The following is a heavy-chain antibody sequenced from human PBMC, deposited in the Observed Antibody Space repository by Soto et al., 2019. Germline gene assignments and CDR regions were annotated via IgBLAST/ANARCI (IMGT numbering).Heavy chain of an antibody. Sequence: PSETLSLTCTVSGGSISSSSYYWGWIRQPPGKGLEWIGSIYYSGSTYYNPSLKSRVTISVDTSKNQFSLKLSSVTAADTAVYYCARQGQWLVLAVGYWGQGTLVTVSS. J-gene: IGHJ4*02. CDR1: GGSISSSSYY. CDR2: IYYSGST. V-gene: IGHV4-39*01. D-gene: IGHD6-19*01. CDR3: ARQGQWLVLAVGY.